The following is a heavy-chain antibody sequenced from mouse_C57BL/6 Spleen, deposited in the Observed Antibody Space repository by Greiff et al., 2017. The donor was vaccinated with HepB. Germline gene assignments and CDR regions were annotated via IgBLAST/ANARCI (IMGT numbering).Heavy chain of an antibody. CDR2: INPSTGGT. CDR3: ARSGITTVVPYFDY. CDR1: GYSFTGYY. D-gene: IGHD1-1*01. J-gene: IGHJ2*01. V-gene: IGHV1-42*01. Sequence: EVKLVESGPELVKPGASVKISCKASGYSFTGYYMNWVKQSPEKSLEWIGEINPSTGGTTYNQKFKAKATLTVDKSSSTAYMQLKSLTSEDSAVYYCARSGITTVVPYFDYWGQGTTLTVSS.